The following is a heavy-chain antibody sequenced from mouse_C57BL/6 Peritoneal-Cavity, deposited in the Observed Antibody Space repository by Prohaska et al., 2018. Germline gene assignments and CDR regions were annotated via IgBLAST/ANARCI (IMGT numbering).Heavy chain of an antibody. CDR3: AVDSSGFDY. J-gene: IGHJ2*01. D-gene: IGHD3-2*02. Sequence: KMSCKASGYTFTSYTMHWVKQRPGQGLEWIGYINPSSGYTKYNQKFKDKATLTADKSSSTAYMQLSSLTSEDSAVYYCAVDSSGFDYWGQGTTLPVYS. CDR1: GYTFTSYT. V-gene: IGHV1-4*01. CDR2: INPSSGYT.